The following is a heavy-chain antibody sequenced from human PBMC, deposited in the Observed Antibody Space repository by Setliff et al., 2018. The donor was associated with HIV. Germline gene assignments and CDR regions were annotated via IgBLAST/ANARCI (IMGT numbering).Heavy chain of an antibody. CDR3: VRDPPLITYGPDHPFDI. D-gene: IGHD3-10*01. V-gene: IGHV4-38-2*02. J-gene: IGHJ3*02. Sequence: SETLSLTCAVSGYSINSGYYWGWIRQPPGKGLEWIGSIYHGGTTYYNPSLRSRDTISEDTSKNQFSLTLTSVTAADTAVYYCVRDPPLITYGPDHPFDIWGQGTMVTVS. CDR2: IYHGGTT. CDR1: GYSINSGYY.